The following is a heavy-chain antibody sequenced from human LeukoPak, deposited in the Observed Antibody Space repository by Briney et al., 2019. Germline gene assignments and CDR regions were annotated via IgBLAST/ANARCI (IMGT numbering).Heavy chain of an antibody. D-gene: IGHD2-15*01. V-gene: IGHV1-18*01. CDR3: TYSTHSGMGFDY. CDR2: ISAYNGNT. CDR1: GYTFTSYG. J-gene: IGHJ4*02. Sequence: GASVKVSCKASGYTFTSYGISWVRQAPGQGLEWMGWISAYNGNTNYAQKLHGRVTMTTDTSTSTAYMELRSLRSDDTAVYYCTYSTHSGMGFDYWGQGTLVTVSS.